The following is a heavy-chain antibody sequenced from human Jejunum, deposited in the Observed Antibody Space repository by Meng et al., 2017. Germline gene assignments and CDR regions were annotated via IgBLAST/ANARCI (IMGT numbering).Heavy chain of an antibody. V-gene: IGHV4-4*02. CDR1: GDSISSTNW. J-gene: IGHJ4*02. CDR2: IYHSGRT. Sequence: ENLKGLGPGRVKPSGTLSLTCEVSGDSISSTNWWDWLRQPPGKGLEWIGEIYHSGRTNFNPSLESRVTISVDESKNQFSLTLNSVTAADTAVYYCVRGVGDIRVGFDCWGQGILVTVSS. D-gene: IGHD5-12*01. CDR3: VRGVGDIRVGFDC.